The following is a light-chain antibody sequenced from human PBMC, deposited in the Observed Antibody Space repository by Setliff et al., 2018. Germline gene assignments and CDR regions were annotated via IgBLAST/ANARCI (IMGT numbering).Light chain of an antibody. CDR2: DVT. Sequence: HSALTQPASVSGSPGQSIAISCTGSSSDVGGSNHVSWYQQHPGKAPTLILYDVTKRPSGVSSRFSGFKSGNTASLTISGLQAEDDADYYCCSHTATLNPFVFGTGTKVTVL. CDR1: SSDVGGSNH. V-gene: IGLV2-14*03. CDR3: CSHTATLNPFV. J-gene: IGLJ1*01.